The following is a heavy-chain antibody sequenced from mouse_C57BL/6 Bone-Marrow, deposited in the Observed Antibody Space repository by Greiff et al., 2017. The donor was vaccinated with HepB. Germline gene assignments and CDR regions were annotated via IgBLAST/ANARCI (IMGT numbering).Heavy chain of an antibody. CDR3: ARPHYYGSSYRYFDV. J-gene: IGHJ1*03. CDR1: GFSLTSYG. D-gene: IGHD1-1*01. Sequence: VQGVESGPGLVAPSQSLSITCTVSGFSLTSYGVHWVRQPPGKGLEWLVVIWSDGSTTYNSALKSRLSISKDNSKSQVFLKMNSLQTDDTAMYYCARPHYYGSSYRYFDVWGTGTTVTVSS. CDR2: IWSDGST. V-gene: IGHV2-6*03.